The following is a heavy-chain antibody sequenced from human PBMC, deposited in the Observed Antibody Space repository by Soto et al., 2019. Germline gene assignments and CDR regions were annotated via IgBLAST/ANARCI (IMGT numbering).Heavy chain of an antibody. Sequence: ASVKVSCKASGYTFTSYGISWVRQAPGQGLEWMGWISAYNGNTNYAQKLQGRVTMTTDTSTSTAYTELRSLRSDDTAVYYCARDLGYCSSTSCYGGFDYWGQGTLVTVSS. CDR1: GYTFTSYG. CDR2: ISAYNGNT. CDR3: ARDLGYCSSTSCYGGFDY. D-gene: IGHD2-2*01. V-gene: IGHV1-18*01. J-gene: IGHJ4*02.